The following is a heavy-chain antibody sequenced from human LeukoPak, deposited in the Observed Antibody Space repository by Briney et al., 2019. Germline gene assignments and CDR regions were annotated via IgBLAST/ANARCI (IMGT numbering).Heavy chain of an antibody. J-gene: IGHJ5*02. CDR3: ARGGESGYDT. CDR1: GGSISSSSNY. CDR2: IYSTGNT. Sequence: SGTLSLTCTVSGGSISSSSNYWGWIRQPPGKGLEWIGTIYSTGNTYYNPSLKSRLTISVDTSKNQFSLKLSSVTAADTAVYYCARGGESGYDTWGQGSLVTVSS. V-gene: IGHV4-39*01. D-gene: IGHD5-12*01.